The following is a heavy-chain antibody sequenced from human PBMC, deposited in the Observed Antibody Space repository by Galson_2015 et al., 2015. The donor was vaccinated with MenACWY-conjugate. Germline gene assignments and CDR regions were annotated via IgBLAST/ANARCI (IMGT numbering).Heavy chain of an antibody. CDR2: IFYSGTT. CDR3: ARDAGTISDV. Sequence: ATLSLTCTLSGDAINSYYWNWIRPPPGKGLEWIGYIFYSGTTKYNPSLNSRVTISLDTSKNQFSLKVTSVTAADSGVYFCARDAGTISDVWGQGTLVTVSS. J-gene: IGHJ4*02. CDR1: GDAINSYY. D-gene: IGHD3-10*01. V-gene: IGHV4-59*01.